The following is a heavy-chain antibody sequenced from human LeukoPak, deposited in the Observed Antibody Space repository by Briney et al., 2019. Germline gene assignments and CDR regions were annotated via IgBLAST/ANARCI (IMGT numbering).Heavy chain of an antibody. Sequence: PGGSLRLSCAASGFTFSSYAMTWVRQASGKGLEWVSSINTDTYYEDSVKGRFTISRDNSKNTLFLHINSLSAEDTAVYYCAAAVNTGRAEHYWGQGTLVTVSS. V-gene: IGHV3-23*01. J-gene: IGHJ4*02. CDR2: INTDT. CDR3: AAAVNTGRAEHY. D-gene: IGHD4-17*01. CDR1: GFTFSSYA.